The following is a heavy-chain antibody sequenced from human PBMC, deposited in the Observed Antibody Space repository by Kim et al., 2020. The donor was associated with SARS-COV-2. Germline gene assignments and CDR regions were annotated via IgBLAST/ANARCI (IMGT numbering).Heavy chain of an antibody. J-gene: IGHJ6*02. Sequence: SETLSLTCTVSGGSISSSSYYWGWIRQPPGKGLEWIGSIYYSGSTYYNPSLKSRVTISVDTSKNQFSLKLSSVTAADTAVYDCARAGFGESSGMDVWGQGTTVTVSS. CDR2: IYYSGST. CDR1: GGSISSSSYY. D-gene: IGHD3-10*01. CDR3: ARAGFGESSGMDV. V-gene: IGHV4-39*07.